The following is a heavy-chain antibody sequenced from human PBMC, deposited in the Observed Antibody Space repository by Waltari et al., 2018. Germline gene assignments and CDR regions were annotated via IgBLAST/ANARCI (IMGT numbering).Heavy chain of an antibody. J-gene: IGHJ6*02. CDR2: IYTSGST. Sequence: QVQLQESGLGLVKPSQTLSLTCTVSGGSISSGSYYWSWIRQPAGTGLEWIGRIYTSGSTNYNPSLKSRVTISVDTSKNQFPLKLSSVTAADTAVYYCARVGSTYDFWSGYLLYYGMDVWGQGTTVTVSS. V-gene: IGHV4-61*02. D-gene: IGHD3-3*01. CDR3: ARVGSTYDFWSGYLLYYGMDV. CDR1: GGSISSGSYY.